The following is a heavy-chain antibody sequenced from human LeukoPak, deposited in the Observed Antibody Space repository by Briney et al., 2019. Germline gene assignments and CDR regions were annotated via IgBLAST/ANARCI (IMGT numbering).Heavy chain of an antibody. V-gene: IGHV3-33*01. J-gene: IGHJ4*02. CDR3: TRYNNDHFDY. Sequence: PGRSLRLSCAGSGFTFRGYGMHWFRQTPGKGLEWVAVIAYDGSRAFYADSVKGRFTISRDNSKNTMSVQMDDLRAEDTAVYYCTRYNNDHFDYWGQGTLVTVSS. D-gene: IGHD1-14*01. CDR2: IAYDGSRA. CDR1: GFTFRGYG.